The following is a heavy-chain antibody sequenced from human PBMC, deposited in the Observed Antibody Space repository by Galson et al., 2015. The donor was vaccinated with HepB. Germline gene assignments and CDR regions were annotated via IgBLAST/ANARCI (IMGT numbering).Heavy chain of an antibody. CDR2: ISAYNGKT. J-gene: IGHJ4*02. D-gene: IGHD5-24*01. CDR3: ARDDQMATITGVDY. CDR1: GYTFTSYG. Sequence: SCKASGYTFTSYGISWLRQAPGQGLEWMGWISAYNGKTNYAQKLQGRVTMTTDPSTRTAYMELRSLSSGDTAVYYCARDDQMATITGVDYWGQGTLVTVSS. V-gene: IGHV1-18*04.